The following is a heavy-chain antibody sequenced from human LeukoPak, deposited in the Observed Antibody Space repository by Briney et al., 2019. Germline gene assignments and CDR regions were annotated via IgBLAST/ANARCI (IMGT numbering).Heavy chain of an antibody. CDR1: GFTFSSYS. CDR3: ARSLRYFDWLLLGVGMDV. Sequence: GGSLRLSCAASGFTFSSYSMNWVRQAPGKGLEWVSPISRSSSYIYYADSVEGRFTISRDNAKNSLYLQMNSLRAEDTAVYYCARSLRYFDWLLLGVGMDVWGQGTTVTVSS. V-gene: IGHV3-21*01. CDR2: ISRSSSYI. J-gene: IGHJ6*02. D-gene: IGHD3-9*01.